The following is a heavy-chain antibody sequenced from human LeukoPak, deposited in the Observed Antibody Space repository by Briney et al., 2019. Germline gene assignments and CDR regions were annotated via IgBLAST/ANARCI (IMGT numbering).Heavy chain of an antibody. Sequence: PGGSLRLSCAASGFTFSSYEMNWVRQAPGKGLEWVSSISSSSSYIYYADSVKGRFTISRDNAKNSLYLQMNSLRAEDTAVYYCARDPQGSNANWGQGTLVTVSS. CDR1: GFTFSSYE. V-gene: IGHV3-21*01. D-gene: IGHD2-15*01. CDR3: ARDPQGSNAN. CDR2: ISSSSSYI. J-gene: IGHJ4*02.